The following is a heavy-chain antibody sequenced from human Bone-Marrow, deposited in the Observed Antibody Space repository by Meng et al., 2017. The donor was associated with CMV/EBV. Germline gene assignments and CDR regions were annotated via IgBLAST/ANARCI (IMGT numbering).Heavy chain of an antibody. Sequence: KVSCKGSGYTFTSHWIAWVRQMPGKGLEWMGIIYPGDSDTTYSPSFQGQVTISADKSISTAYLHWSSLKASDTAMYYCARPSGSYMTIDYWGQGTLVTVSS. CDR1: GYTFTSHW. J-gene: IGHJ4*02. CDR3: ARPSGSYMTIDY. CDR2: IYPGDSDT. V-gene: IGHV5-51*01. D-gene: IGHD1-26*01.